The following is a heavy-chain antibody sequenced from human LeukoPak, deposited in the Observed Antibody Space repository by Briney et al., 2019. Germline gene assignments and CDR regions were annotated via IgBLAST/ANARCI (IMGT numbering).Heavy chain of an antibody. J-gene: IGHJ5*02. Sequence: SETLSLTCTVSGGSISSSSYYWGWIRQPPGKGLEWIGSIYYSGSTYYNPSLKSRVTISVDTSKNQFSLKLSSVTAADTAVYYCARPQRNYYGSGAYNWFDPWGQGTLVTVSS. D-gene: IGHD3-10*01. CDR2: IYYSGST. CDR1: GGSISSSSYY. CDR3: ARPQRNYYGSGAYNWFDP. V-gene: IGHV4-39*01.